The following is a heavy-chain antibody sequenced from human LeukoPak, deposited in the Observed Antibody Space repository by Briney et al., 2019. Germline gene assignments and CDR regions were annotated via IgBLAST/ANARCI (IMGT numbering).Heavy chain of an antibody. Sequence: VGSLRLSCAASGFTFSDYYMSWLRQAPGKGPEWLSYVSRSDNITYYADSVKGRFTSSRDNAKNSLYLQMNSLRAEDTAVYYCARGPPEYYDFWSGPKRGGSFGCFDPWGQGTLVTVSS. CDR3: ARGPPEYYDFWSGPKRGGSFGCFDP. D-gene: IGHD3-3*01. CDR2: VSRSDNIT. CDR1: GFTFSDYY. V-gene: IGHV3-11*04. J-gene: IGHJ5*02.